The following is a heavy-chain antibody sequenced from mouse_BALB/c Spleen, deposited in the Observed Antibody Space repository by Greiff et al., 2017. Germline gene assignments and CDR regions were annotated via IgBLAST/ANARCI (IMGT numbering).Heavy chain of an antibody. J-gene: IGHJ2*01. CDR1: GYSFTSYY. CDR3: ARRVVYFDY. V-gene: IGHV1S135*01. Sequence: EVKLMESGPELMKPGASVKISCKASGYSFTSYYMHWVKQSHGKSLEWIGYIDPFNGGTSYNQKFKGKATLTVDKSSSTAYMHLSSLTSEDSAVYYCARRVVYFDYWGQGTTLTVSS. CDR2: IDPFNGGT.